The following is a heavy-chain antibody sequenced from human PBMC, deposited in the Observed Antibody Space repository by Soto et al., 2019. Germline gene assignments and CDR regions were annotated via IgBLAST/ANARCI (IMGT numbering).Heavy chain of an antibody. D-gene: IGHD2-2*01. Sequence: EVQLLESGGGLVQPGGSLRLSCAASGFSIGSYWMSWVRQAPGKGLEWVANIKEDGNEKYYVDSVKGRFSISRDDAKNSLYLEMSSLRAEDTGVYYCARDVVVPTATNIYQYYYYGMDVWGQGTTVTVSS. CDR3: ARDVVVPTATNIYQYYYYGMDV. V-gene: IGHV3-7*01. J-gene: IGHJ6*02. CDR2: IKEDGNEK. CDR1: GFSIGSYW.